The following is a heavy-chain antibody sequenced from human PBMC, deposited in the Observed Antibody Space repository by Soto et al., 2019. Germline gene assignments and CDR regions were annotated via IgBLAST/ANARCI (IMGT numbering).Heavy chain of an antibody. CDR3: ASGSNYDILTGYVIKVLDY. D-gene: IGHD3-9*01. CDR2: MNPNSGNT. CDR1: GYTFTGYD. V-gene: IGHV1-8*01. J-gene: IGHJ4*02. Sequence: ASVKVSCKASGYTFTGYDINWVRQATGQGLEWMGWMNPNSGNTGYAQKFQGRVTMTRNTSISTAYMGLSSLRSEDTAVYYCASGSNYDILTGYVIKVLDYWGQGTLVTAPQ.